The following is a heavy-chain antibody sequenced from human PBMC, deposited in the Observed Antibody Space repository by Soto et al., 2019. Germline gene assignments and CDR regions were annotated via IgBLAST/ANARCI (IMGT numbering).Heavy chain of an antibody. J-gene: IGHJ4*02. V-gene: IGHV3-15*01. CDR2: IKSETDGGTT. Sequence: EVQLVESGGGLVKPGGSHRLSCAASGLTFNKAWMNWVRQSPEKGLEWLGLIKSETDGGTTDYAAPVKGRFTISRDDSKNTLYLQINSLQIEDTAVYYCATAPGYWDGSPFDFWGQGTLVTVSS. CDR1: GLTFNKAW. CDR3: ATAPGYWDGSPFDF. D-gene: IGHD3-22*01.